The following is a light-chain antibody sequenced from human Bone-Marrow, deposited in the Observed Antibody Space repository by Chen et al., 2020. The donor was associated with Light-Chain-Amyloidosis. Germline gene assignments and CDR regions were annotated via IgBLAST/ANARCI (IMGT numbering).Light chain of an antibody. V-gene: IGKV4-1*01. CDR1: QSVLYSSNNKSY. CDR2: WAS. J-gene: IGKJ1*01. Sequence: DIVMTPSPDSLAVSLAERATINCTSSQSVLYSSNNKSYLAWYQQKAGQSPKLLIKWASIRESGVPDRFSGSGSGTDFTLTISSLQAEDVAVYYCQQYYTTPWTFGQGTKVEI. CDR3: QQYYTTPWT.